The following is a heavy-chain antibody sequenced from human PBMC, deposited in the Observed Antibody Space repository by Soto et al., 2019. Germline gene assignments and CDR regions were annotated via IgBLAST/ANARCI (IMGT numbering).Heavy chain of an antibody. Sequence: SETLSLTCTVSGGSISCNIYYWGWIRQPPGKGLEWIGNIHYSGSTYYDSSLQSRVTISIDTSKNQFSLKLSSVTATDTAVYYCASQHYYDSSGYYVVYWGQGTLVTVS. D-gene: IGHD3-22*01. CDR1: GGSISCNIYY. J-gene: IGHJ4*02. CDR2: IHYSGST. CDR3: ASQHYYDSSGYYVVY. V-gene: IGHV4-39*01.